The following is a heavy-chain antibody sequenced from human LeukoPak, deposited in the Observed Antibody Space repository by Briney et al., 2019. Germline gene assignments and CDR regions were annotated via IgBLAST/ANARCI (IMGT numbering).Heavy chain of an antibody. Sequence: PGGSLRLSCAASGVTFRRHWMHTGRGVPGKGLVWVSRINSDGSSISYAESVKGRFTISRDNAKNTLYLQMNSLRVEDTAVYHCASDTVDTAVGIDYWGQGTLVTVSS. D-gene: IGHD5-18*01. CDR3: ASDTVDTAVGIDY. CDR2: INSDGSSI. V-gene: IGHV3-74*01. J-gene: IGHJ4*02. CDR1: GVTFRRHW.